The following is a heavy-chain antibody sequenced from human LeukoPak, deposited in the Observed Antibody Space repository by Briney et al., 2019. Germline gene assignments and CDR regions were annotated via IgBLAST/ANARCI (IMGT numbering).Heavy chain of an antibody. V-gene: IGHV1-46*01. CDR3: AREPQYTSLYQLLYPYYYYGMDV. D-gene: IGHD2-2*02. J-gene: IGHJ6*02. CDR2: INPSGGST. Sequence: GASVKVSCKASGYTFTSYYMHWVRQAPGQGLEWMGLINPSGGSTSYAQKFQGRVTMTRDTSTSTVYMELSSLRSEDTAVYYCAREPQYTSLYQLLYPYYYYGMDVWGQGTTVTVSS. CDR1: GYTFTSYY.